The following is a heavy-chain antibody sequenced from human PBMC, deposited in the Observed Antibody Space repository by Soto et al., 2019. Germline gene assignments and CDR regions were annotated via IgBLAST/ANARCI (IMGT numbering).Heavy chain of an antibody. CDR2: ISSSSSTI. CDR3: ARDSDFWSGPDAFDI. CDR1: GFTFSSYS. Sequence: EVQLVESGGGLVQPGGSLRLSCAASGFTFSSYSMNWVRQAPGKGLEWVSYISSSSSTIYYADSVKGRFTISRDNAKNSLYLQMNSLRDEDTAVYYCARDSDFWSGPDAFDIWSQGTMVTVSS. V-gene: IGHV3-48*02. D-gene: IGHD3-3*01. J-gene: IGHJ3*02.